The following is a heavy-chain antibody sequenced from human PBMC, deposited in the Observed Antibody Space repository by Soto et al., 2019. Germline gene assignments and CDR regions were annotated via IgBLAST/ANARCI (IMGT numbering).Heavy chain of an antibody. Sequence: SETLSLTCTVSGGSISSGGYYWSWIRQHPGKGLEWIGYIYYSGSTYYNPSLKSRVTISVDTSKNQFSLKLSSVTAADTAVYYCARSGKEENNCLDPCGQGPLGTVST. CDR1: GGSISSGGYY. V-gene: IGHV4-31*03. D-gene: IGHD3-3*01. J-gene: IGHJ5*02. CDR3: ARSGKEENNCLDP. CDR2: IYYSGST.